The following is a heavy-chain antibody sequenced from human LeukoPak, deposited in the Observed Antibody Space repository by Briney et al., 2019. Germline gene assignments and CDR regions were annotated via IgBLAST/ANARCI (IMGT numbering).Heavy chain of an antibody. Sequence: PSETLSLTCTVPGGSISSGGYYWSWIRQPPGKGLEWIGYIYHSGSTYYNPSLKSRVTISVDRSKNQFSLKLSSVTAADTAVYYCARYRDDSSGYVDYWGQGTLVTVSS. J-gene: IGHJ4*02. D-gene: IGHD3-22*01. CDR2: IYHSGST. CDR1: GGSISSGGYY. V-gene: IGHV4-30-2*01. CDR3: ARYRDDSSGYVDY.